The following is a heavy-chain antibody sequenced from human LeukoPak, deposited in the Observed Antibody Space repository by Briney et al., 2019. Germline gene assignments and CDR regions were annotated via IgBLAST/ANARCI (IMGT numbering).Heavy chain of an antibody. J-gene: IGHJ3*02. CDR3: AIGWGSGLHAFDI. CDR1: GYTFTSYG. D-gene: IGHD3-16*01. V-gene: IGHV1-18*01. Sequence: ASVKVSFKASGYTFTSYGISWVRQPPGQGLAWMEWISAYNGNTNNAQKLQGRVTMTTDTSTSTAYMELRSLRSDDTAVYYCAIGWGSGLHAFDIWGQGTMVTVSS. CDR2: ISAYNGNT.